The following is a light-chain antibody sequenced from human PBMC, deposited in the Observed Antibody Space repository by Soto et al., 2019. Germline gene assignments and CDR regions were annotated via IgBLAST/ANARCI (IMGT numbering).Light chain of an antibody. Sequence: DIQPTQSPSTLSASVWDRVTITCRASQNINTWLAWYQQKPGKGPTLLIYRASRLESGVPSRFSGSGSGTEFALTISSLQPADFATYYCQQYETYSWTVGQGTKVDIK. CDR2: RAS. CDR3: QQYETYSWT. V-gene: IGKV1-5*03. J-gene: IGKJ1*01. CDR1: QNINTW.